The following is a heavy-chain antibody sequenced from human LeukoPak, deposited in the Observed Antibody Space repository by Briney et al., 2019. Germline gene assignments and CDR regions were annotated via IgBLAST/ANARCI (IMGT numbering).Heavy chain of an antibody. CDR2: ISSSSSYI. J-gene: IGHJ6*03. V-gene: IGHV3-21*01. CDR3: ARDYGDYEPGRHHYYYYYMDV. Sequence: GGSLRLSCAVSGFTVSGNYMNWVRQTPGKGLEWVSSISSSSSYIFYADSVKGRFTMSRDNAKKSLFLQMNSLRAEDTAVYYCARDYGDYEPGRHHYYYYYMDVWGKGTTVTVSS. CDR1: GFTVSGNY. D-gene: IGHD4-17*01.